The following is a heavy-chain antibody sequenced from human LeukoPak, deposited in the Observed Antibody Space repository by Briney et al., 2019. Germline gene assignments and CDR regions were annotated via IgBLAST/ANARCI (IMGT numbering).Heavy chain of an antibody. CDR1: GGSFSGYY. J-gene: IGHJ4*02. Sequence: SETLSLTCAVYGGSFSGYYWSWIRQPPGKGLEWIGEINHSGSTNYNPSLKSRVTISVDTSKNQFSLKLSSVTAADTAVYYCARRAGAYSHPYDYWGQGTLATVSS. D-gene: IGHD4/OR15-4a*01. CDR2: INHSGST. CDR3: ARRAGAYSHPYDY. V-gene: IGHV4-34*01.